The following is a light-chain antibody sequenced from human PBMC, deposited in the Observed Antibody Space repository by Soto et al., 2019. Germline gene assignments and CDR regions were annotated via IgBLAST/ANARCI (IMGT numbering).Light chain of an antibody. Sequence: QSVLTQPPSASGTPGQRVTISCSGGSSNIGSKTINWYQQFPGTAPKLVIYDVTERPSGVPDRFSGSKSDNTASLTISGLQAEDEADYYCCSYAGTFTFVFGTGTKLTVL. CDR3: CSYAGTFTFV. CDR1: SSNIGSKT. V-gene: IGLV1-44*01. J-gene: IGLJ1*01. CDR2: DVT.